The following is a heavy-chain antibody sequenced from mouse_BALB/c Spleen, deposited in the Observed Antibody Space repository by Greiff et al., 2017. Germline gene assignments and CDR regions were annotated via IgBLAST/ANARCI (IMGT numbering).Heavy chain of an antibody. Sequence: QVQLQQPGAELVRPGASVKLSCKASGYTFTSYWINWVKQRPGHGLEWIGNIYPSDSYTNYNQKFKDKATLTVDKSSSTAYMQLSSPTSEDSAVYYWTRAYDGYYDWYFDGWGAGTTVTVSS. CDR3: TRAYDGYYDWYFDG. CDR2: IYPSDSYT. J-gene: IGHJ1*01. V-gene: IGHV1-69*02. CDR1: GYTFTSYW. D-gene: IGHD2-3*01.